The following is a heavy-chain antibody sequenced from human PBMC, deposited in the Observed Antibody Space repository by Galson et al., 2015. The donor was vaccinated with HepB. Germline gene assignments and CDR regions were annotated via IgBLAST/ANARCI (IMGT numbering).Heavy chain of an antibody. D-gene: IGHD3-22*01. CDR1: GFTFSDYY. Sequence: SLRLSCAASGFTFSDYYMSWIRQAPGKGLEWVSYISSSSSYTNYADSVKGRFTISRDNAKNSLYLQMNSLRAEDTAVYYCASNTKAHYYDSSGYGWFDPWGQGTLVTVSS. J-gene: IGHJ5*02. CDR2: ISSSSSYT. V-gene: IGHV3-11*03. CDR3: ASNTKAHYYDSSGYGWFDP.